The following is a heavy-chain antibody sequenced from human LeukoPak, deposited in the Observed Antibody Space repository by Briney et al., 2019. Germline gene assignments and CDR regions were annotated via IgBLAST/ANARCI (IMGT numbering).Heavy chain of an antibody. CDR3: ARNRGSSSPGEYGMDV. V-gene: IGHV1-18*01. D-gene: IGHD6-13*01. J-gene: IGHJ6*02. CDR1: GYTFTSYS. Sequence: ASVKVSCKASGYTFTSYSITWVRQAPGQGLEWMGWISAYNGNTNYAQKLQGRVTMTTDTSTSTAYMELRSVRSDDTAVYYCARNRGSSSPGEYGMDVWGQGTTVTVSS. CDR2: ISAYNGNT.